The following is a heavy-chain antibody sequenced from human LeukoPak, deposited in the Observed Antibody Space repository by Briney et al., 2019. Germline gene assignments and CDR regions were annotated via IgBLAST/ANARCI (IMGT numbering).Heavy chain of an antibody. Sequence: ASVKVSCKASGYTFTGYYVHWVRQAPGQGLEWMGRINPNSGGTNYAQKFQGRVTMTRDTSISTAYMGLSRLRSDDTAVYYCASLKLSATNDYWGQGTLVTVSS. CDR2: INPNSGGT. D-gene: IGHD3-3*01. CDR3: ASLKLSATNDY. CDR1: GYTFTGYY. V-gene: IGHV1-2*06. J-gene: IGHJ4*02.